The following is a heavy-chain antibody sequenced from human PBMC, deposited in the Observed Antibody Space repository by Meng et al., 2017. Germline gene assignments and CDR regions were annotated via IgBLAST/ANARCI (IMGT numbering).Heavy chain of an antibody. V-gene: IGHV3-48*03. CDR3: ARGGAAASIPPSPNLLIDY. CDR2: ISSNGSTI. Sequence: GGSLRLSCAASGFTFSSYEMNWVRQAPGKGLEWVSYISSNGSTIYYADSVKGRFTISRDNAKNSLYLQMNSLRAEDTAVYYCARGGAAASIPPSPNLLIDYWGQGTLVTVSS. CDR1: GFTFSSYE. J-gene: IGHJ4*02. D-gene: IGHD6-13*01.